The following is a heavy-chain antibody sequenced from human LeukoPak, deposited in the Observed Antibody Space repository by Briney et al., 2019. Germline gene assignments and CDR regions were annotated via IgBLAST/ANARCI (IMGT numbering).Heavy chain of an antibody. CDR2: INPSGGST. CDR3: ARAGSTTVYAFDI. CDR1: GYTFTSYY. V-gene: IGHV1-46*01. D-gene: IGHD6-13*01. Sequence: ASVKVSCKASGYTFTSYYMHWVRQAPGQGLEWMGIINPSGGSTSYAQKFQGRVTMTRDMSTSTVYMELSSLRSEDTAVYYCARAGSTTVYAFDIWGQGTMVTVSS. J-gene: IGHJ3*02.